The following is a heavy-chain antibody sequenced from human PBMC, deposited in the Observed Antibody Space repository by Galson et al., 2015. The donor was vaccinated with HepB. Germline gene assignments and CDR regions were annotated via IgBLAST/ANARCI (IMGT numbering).Heavy chain of an antibody. CDR3: AKLTIFGVVGDV. V-gene: IGHV4-30-4*01. CDR1: GGSISSGDYY. CDR2: IYYSGST. D-gene: IGHD3-3*01. J-gene: IGHJ6*02. Sequence: TLSLTCTVSGGSISSGDYYWSWIRQPPGKGLEWIGYIYYSGSTYYNPSLKSRVTISVDTSKNQFSLKLSSVTAADTAVYYCAKLTIFGVVGDVWGQGTTVTVSS.